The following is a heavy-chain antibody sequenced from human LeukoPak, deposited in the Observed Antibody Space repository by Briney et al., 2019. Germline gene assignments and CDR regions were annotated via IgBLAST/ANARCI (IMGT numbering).Heavy chain of an antibody. V-gene: IGHV3-30*18. D-gene: IGHD3-10*01. J-gene: IGHJ4*02. Sequence: GGSVRLSCAASGFAFSAYGMHWVRQAPGKGLEWVAVISSYDGRNKYYADSVKGRFTISRDNSKNMLYMQMNSLRAEDTAVYYCAKDLPGYYGSGSYYRVLDYWGQGTLVTVSS. CDR3: AKDLPGYYGSGSYYRVLDY. CDR2: ISSYDGRNK. CDR1: GFAFSAYG.